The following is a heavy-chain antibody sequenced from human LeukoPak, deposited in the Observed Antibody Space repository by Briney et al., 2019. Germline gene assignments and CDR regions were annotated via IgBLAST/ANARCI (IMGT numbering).Heavy chain of an antibody. D-gene: IGHD6-19*01. CDR2: IYYSGST. CDR3: AREAKGSGWYATGWFDL. Sequence: SETLSLTCTVSGGSISSGDYYWSWIRQPPGKGLEWIGYIYYSGSTYYNPSLKSRVTISVDTSKNQFSLKLSSVTAADTAVYYCAREAKGSGWYATGWFDLWGQGTLVTVSS. J-gene: IGHJ5*02. CDR1: GGSISSGDYY. V-gene: IGHV4-30-4*01.